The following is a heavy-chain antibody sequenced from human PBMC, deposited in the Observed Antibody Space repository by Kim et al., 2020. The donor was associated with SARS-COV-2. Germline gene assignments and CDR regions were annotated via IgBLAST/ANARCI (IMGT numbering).Heavy chain of an antibody. V-gene: IGHV5-51*01. CDR2: IYPGDSDT. J-gene: IGHJ4*02. Sequence: GESLKISCKGSGYNFTSYWIGWVRQMPGKGLEWMGIIYPGDSDTRYSPSFQGQVTISADKSISTAYLQWSSLKASDTAMYYCARLQKCAYQLLCYYFDYWGQGTLVTVSS. CDR1: GYNFTSYW. D-gene: IGHD2-2*01. CDR3: ARLQKCAYQLLCYYFDY.